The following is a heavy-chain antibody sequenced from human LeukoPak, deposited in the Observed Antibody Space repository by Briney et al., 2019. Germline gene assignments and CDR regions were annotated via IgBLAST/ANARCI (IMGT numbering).Heavy chain of an antibody. D-gene: IGHD2-21*01. Sequence: PSQTLSLTCTVSGGSISSGGYFWSWIRQHPGKGLEWIGHIYYSGSTYYNPSLKSRVTISVDTSKNQFSLKVSSVTAADTAVYYCASLSGGPGDNKFESWGQGTLVTVSS. CDR1: GGSISSGGYF. V-gene: IGHV4-31*03. J-gene: IGHJ4*02. CDR3: ASLSGGPGDNKFES. CDR2: IYYSGST.